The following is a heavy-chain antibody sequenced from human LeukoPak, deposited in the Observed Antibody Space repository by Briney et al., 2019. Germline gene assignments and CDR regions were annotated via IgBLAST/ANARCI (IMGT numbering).Heavy chain of an antibody. CDR1: GGSFSGYY. CDR3: ARGLVTLQWFVVVPAAYGMDV. D-gene: IGHD2-2*01. J-gene: IGHJ6*02. CDR2: INHSGST. V-gene: IGHV4-34*01. Sequence: SETLSLTCAVYGGSFSGYYWSWIRQPPGKGLEWIGEINHSGSTNYNPSLKSRVTISVDTSKNQFSLKLSSVTAADTAVYYCARGLVTLQWFVVVPAAYGMDVWGQGTTVTVSS.